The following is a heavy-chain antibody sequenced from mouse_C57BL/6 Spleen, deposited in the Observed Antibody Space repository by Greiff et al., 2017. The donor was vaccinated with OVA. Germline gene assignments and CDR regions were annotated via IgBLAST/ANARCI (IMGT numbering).Heavy chain of an antibody. V-gene: IGHV1-80*01. CDR2: IYPGDGDT. D-gene: IGHD2-10*01. CDR1: GYAFSSYW. CDR3: ARQAYYGIFDD. J-gene: IGHJ2*01. Sequence: QVQLQQSGAELVKPGASVKISCKASGYAFSSYWMNWVKQRPGKGLEWIGQIYPGDGDTNYNGKFKGKATLTADKSYSTAYMQLSSLTSEDSAVYFCARQAYYGIFDDWGQGTTLTVSS.